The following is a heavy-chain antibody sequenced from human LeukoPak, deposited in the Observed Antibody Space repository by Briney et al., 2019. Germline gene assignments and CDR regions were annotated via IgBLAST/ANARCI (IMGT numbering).Heavy chain of an antibody. CDR3: AKAAVAGTFDYYYYYMDV. CDR1: GFSVSNFW. J-gene: IGHJ6*03. V-gene: IGHV3-7*03. CDR2: INEDETGK. D-gene: IGHD6-19*01. Sequence: PGGSLRLSCTGSGFSVSNFWMAWVRQAPGKGLEWVANINEDETGKYYVDSVKGRFTISRDNAKNSLYLQMNSLRAEDMALYYCAKAAVAGTFDYYYYYMDVWGKGTTVTVSS.